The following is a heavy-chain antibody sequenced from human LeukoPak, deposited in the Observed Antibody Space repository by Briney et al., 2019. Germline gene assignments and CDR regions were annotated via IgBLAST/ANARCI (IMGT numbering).Heavy chain of an antibody. D-gene: IGHD5-12*01. J-gene: IGHJ4*02. CDR1: GFTFSSYA. V-gene: IGHV3-30*04. Sequence: EPGRSLRLSCAASGFTFSSYAMHWVSQARGKGLEWVAVISYDGSNKYYADSVKGRFTISRDNSKNTLYLQMNSLRAEDTAVYYCARDPTSGSAAFDYWGQGTLVTVSS. CDR2: ISYDGSNK. CDR3: ARDPTSGSAAFDY.